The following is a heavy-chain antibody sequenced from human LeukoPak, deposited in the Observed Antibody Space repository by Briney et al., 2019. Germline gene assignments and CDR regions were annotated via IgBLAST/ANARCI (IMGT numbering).Heavy chain of an antibody. CDR3: ARAVRGATRNYYGMDV. D-gene: IGHD3-10*01. CDR2: IIPILGIA. J-gene: IGHJ6*02. Sequence: SGKVSGKASGGTFSSYAISWVRQAPGQGLEWRGRIIPILGIANYAQKFQGRVTITADKSTSTAYMELSSLRSEDTAVYSCARAVRGATRNYYGMDVWGQGTTVTVSS. V-gene: IGHV1-69*04. CDR1: GGTFSSYA.